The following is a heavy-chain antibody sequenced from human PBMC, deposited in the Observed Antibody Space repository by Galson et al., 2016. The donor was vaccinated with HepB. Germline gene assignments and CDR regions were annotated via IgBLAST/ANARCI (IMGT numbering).Heavy chain of an antibody. CDR2: ISAYNGNT. CDR3: ASIWLGGFDI. CDR1: GYTFSNYG. Sequence: SVKVSCKASGYTFSNYGIGWVRQAPGQGLEWMGWISAYNGNTNYAEKVQDRVTMTTDTSTNTAYLELRSLRSDDTAVYYCASIWLGGFDIWGQGTMVTVSS. D-gene: IGHD2-15*01. J-gene: IGHJ3*02. V-gene: IGHV1-18*01.